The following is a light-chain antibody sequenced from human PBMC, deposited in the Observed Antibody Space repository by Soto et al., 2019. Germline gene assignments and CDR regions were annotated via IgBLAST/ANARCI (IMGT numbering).Light chain of an antibody. CDR2: RNH. J-gene: IGLJ1*01. Sequence: SLLTQPPSASGTPGLRFTSSWSGTSSNLGSNSVYWYQQLPGTAPNLLIYRNHQRPSGVHARFSGSKPGTSASLAISGLRSEDEADYYCAAWDDSLSGKVFGTGTKVTVL. V-gene: IGLV1-47*01. CDR3: AAWDDSLSGKV. CDR1: SSNLGSNS.